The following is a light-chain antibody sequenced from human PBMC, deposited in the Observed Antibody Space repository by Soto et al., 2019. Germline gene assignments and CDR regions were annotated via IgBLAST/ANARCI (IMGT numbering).Light chain of an antibody. J-gene: IGLJ2*01. V-gene: IGLV2-14*01. CDR1: SSDVGGYNY. Sequence: QSALTQPAPVSGSPGQSITISCTGTSSDVGGYNYVSWYQHYPGKAPKLMIYEVSNRPSGVSNRFSGPKSGNTASLTISGLQADDEAYYSCSSYTDSSTVVFGGGTKVTVL. CDR2: EVS. CDR3: SSYTDSSTVV.